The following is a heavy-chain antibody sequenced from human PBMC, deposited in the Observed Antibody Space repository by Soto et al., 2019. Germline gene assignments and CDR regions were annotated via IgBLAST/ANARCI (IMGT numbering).Heavy chain of an antibody. CDR3: ARGPPRLVQPTGAFDY. Sequence: SSETLSLTCAVYGGSFSGYYWSWIRQPPGKGLEWIGEINHSGSTNYNPSLKSRVTISVDTSKNQFSLKLSSVTAADTAVYYCARGPPRLVQPTGAFDYWGQGTLVTVSS. CDR2: INHSGST. J-gene: IGHJ4*02. D-gene: IGHD3-10*01. CDR1: GGSFSGYY. V-gene: IGHV4-34*01.